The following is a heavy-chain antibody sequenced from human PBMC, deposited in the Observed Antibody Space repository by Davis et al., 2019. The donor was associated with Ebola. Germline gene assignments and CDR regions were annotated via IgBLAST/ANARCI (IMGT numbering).Heavy chain of an antibody. J-gene: IGHJ4*02. CDR2: INAGNGNT. Sequence: GESLKISCKGSGYSFTSYWIGWVRQAPGQRLEWMGWINAGNGNTKYSQKFQGRVTMTRDTSTSTVYMELSSLRSEDTAMYYCARDYRGGDILTGSYFDYWGQGTLVTVSS. V-gene: IGHV1-3*01. CDR1: GYSFTSYW. CDR3: ARDYRGGDILTGSYFDY. D-gene: IGHD3-9*01.